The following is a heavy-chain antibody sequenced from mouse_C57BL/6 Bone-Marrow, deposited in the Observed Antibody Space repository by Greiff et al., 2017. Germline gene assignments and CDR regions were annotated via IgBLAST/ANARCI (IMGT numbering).Heavy chain of an antibody. CDR2: ISSGGSYT. CDR1: GFTFSSYG. D-gene: IGHD3-2*02. J-gene: IGHJ2*01. V-gene: IGHV5-6*02. CDR3: ARTTAQEAYDY. Sequence: EVKLVESGGDLVKPGGSLKLSCAASGFTFSSYGMSWVRQTPDKRLEWVATISSGGSYTYYPDSVKGRFTISRDNAKNTLYLRMSSLKSEDTAMYYCARTTAQEAYDYWCQGTTLTVSS.